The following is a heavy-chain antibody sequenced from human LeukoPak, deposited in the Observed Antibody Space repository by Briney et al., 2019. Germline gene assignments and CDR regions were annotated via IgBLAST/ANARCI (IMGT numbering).Heavy chain of an antibody. CDR1: GGSFSGYY. D-gene: IGHD4-11*01. CDR3: ARVLMTTVTTLYMDV. CDR2: INYSGST. J-gene: IGHJ6*03. Sequence: SETLSLTCAVYGGSFSGYYWSWIRQPPGKGLEWIGEINYSGSTNYNPSLKSRVTISVDTSKNQFSLKLSSVTAADTAVYYCARVLMTTVTTLYMDVWGKGTTVTVSS. V-gene: IGHV4-34*01.